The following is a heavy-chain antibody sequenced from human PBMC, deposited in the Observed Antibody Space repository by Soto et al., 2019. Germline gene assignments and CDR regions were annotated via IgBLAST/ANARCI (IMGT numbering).Heavy chain of an antibody. V-gene: IGHV1-69*10. J-gene: IGHJ4*02. CDR3: ARERVVATAPYYFDY. Sequence: SVKVSCKASGYTFTGFHIHWVRQAPGQGLEWMGWIIPNLGVANFAQKFQGRVTITADKSTSTAYMELSSLRSEDTAVYYCARERVVATAPYYFDYWGQGTQVTVSS. D-gene: IGHD5-12*01. CDR1: GYTFTGFH. CDR2: IIPNLGVA.